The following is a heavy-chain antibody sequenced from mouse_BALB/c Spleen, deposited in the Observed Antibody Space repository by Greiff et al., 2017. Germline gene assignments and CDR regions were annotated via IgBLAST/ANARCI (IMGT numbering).Heavy chain of an antibody. CDR3: AREGDYGSSYRSYWYFDV. CDR1: GYAFTNYL. CDR2: INPGSGGT. V-gene: IGHV1-54*01. Sequence: QVQLKQSGAELVRPGTSVKVSCKASGYAFTNYLIEWVKQRPGQGLEWIGVINPGSGGTNYNEKFKGKATLTADKSSSTAYMQLSSLTSDDSAVYFCAREGDYGSSYRSYWYFDVWGAGTTVTVSS. J-gene: IGHJ1*01. D-gene: IGHD1-1*01.